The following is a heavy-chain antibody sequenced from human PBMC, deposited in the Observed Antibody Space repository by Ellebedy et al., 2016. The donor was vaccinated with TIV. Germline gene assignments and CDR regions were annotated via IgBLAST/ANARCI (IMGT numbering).Heavy chain of an antibody. CDR3: ARKSPYDMDV. J-gene: IGHJ6*02. CDR2: IGPTGGDT. CDR1: GFTFNNYA. V-gene: IGHV3-23*01. Sequence: GESLKISXAASGFTFNNYAMRWVRQAPGKGLEWVSSIGPTGGDTYYADSVRGRFTISRDGSKNTLYLQMESLRPEGTAIYYCARKSPYDMDVWGQGTTVTVSS.